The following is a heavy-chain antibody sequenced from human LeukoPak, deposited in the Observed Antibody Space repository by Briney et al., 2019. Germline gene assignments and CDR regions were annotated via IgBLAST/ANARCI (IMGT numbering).Heavy chain of an antibody. Sequence: ASVKVSCKASGYTFTGYFTHWVRQAPGQGLEWMGWINPNSGGTNSAQNFQGRVTMTRDTSISTAYMELSGLRSDDTAVYYCAKTRYGGNPLGAFDIWGQGTMVTVSS. V-gene: IGHV1-2*02. CDR3: AKTRYGGNPLGAFDI. D-gene: IGHD4-23*01. CDR2: INPNSGGT. CDR1: GYTFTGYF. J-gene: IGHJ3*02.